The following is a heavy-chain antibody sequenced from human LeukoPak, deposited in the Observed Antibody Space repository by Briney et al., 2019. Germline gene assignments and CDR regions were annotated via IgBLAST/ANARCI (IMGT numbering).Heavy chain of an antibody. V-gene: IGHV4-34*01. CDR3: ARLAQYYDFWSGYYYFDY. D-gene: IGHD3-3*01. J-gene: IGHJ4*02. Sequence: PSETLSLTCAVYGGSFSGYYWSWIRQPPGKGLEWIGSIYYSGSTYYNPSLKSRVTISVDTSKNQFSLKLSSVTAADTAVYYCARLAQYYDFWSGYYYFDYWGQGTLVTVSS. CDR2: IYYSGST. CDR1: GGSFSGYY.